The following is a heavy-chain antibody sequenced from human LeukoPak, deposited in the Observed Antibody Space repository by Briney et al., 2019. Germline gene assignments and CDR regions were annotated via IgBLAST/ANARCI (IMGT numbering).Heavy chain of an antibody. J-gene: IGHJ4*02. Sequence: GGSLRLSCVASGFTFNHYAMSWVRQAPGKGLEWVASVNENGDGTMYPDSVKGRFTISRDNSRKTVLLEVNSLRVEDTATYYCARGWTTFHYWGQGALVTVSS. CDR2: VNENGDGT. V-gene: IGHV3-23*01. D-gene: IGHD1-1*01. CDR1: GFTFNHYA. CDR3: ARGWTTFHY.